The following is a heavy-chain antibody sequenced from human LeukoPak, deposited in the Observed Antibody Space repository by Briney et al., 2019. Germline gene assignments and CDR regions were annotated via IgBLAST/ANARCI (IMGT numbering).Heavy chain of an antibody. CDR1: GGSVSNVNYS. CDR2: MHYSGST. J-gene: IGHJ2*01. CDR3: ARDSLLRGSGWDYWYFDL. D-gene: IGHD6-25*01. Sequence: PSETLSLTCTVSGGSVSNVNYSWSWIRQPPGKVLEWIGNMHYSGSTNYNPSLKSRVTISVDTSMNQLSLLLTSATAADTAVYYCARDSLLRGSGWDYWYFDLWGRGTLVTVSS. V-gene: IGHV4-61*01.